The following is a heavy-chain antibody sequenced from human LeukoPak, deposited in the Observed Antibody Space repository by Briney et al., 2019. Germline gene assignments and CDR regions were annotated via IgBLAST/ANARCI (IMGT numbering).Heavy chain of an antibody. V-gene: IGHV4-34*01. CDR2: INHSGST. CDR1: GGSVSGYY. J-gene: IGHJ6*03. Sequence: SQSMSLTCAVYGGSVSGYYWSWIRQPPGKGLEWIGEINHSGSTNSNPSLKTRLTISLTNSQKQFTLKLSAVTLAATPGYSCGRAFYYMDGWSKGTTVTASS. CDR3: GRAFYYMDG.